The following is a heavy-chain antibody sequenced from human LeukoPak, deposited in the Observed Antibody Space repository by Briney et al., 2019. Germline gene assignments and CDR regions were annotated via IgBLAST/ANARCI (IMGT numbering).Heavy chain of an antibody. V-gene: IGHV1-2*06. D-gene: IGHD3-16*02. J-gene: IGHJ5*02. CDR1: GYTFTGYY. CDR2: INPNSGGT. Sequence: GASVKVSCKASGYTFTGYYMHWVRQAPGQGLEWMGRINPNSGGTNYAQKFQGRVTMTRDTSISTAYMELSRLRSDDTAVYYCARDKCLYDYVWGSYRPNWFDPWGQGTLVTVSS. CDR3: ARDKCLYDYVWGSYRPNWFDP.